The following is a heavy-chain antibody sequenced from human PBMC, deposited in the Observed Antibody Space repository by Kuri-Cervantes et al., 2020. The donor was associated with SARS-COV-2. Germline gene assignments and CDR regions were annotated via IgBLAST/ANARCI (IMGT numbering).Heavy chain of an antibody. J-gene: IGHJ4*02. CDR1: GFTFSNYA. V-gene: IGHV3-64D*08. CDR2: ISSNGGGT. Sequence: GESLKISCSTSGFTFSNYAMHWVREAPGGGLEYVSAISSNGGGTYYADSVKGRFTISRDNSKNTLFLQMSSLRTEDTSIYYCVKVSRGSPEYCWGQGILVTVSS. D-gene: IGHD2/OR15-2a*01. CDR3: VKVSRGSPEYC.